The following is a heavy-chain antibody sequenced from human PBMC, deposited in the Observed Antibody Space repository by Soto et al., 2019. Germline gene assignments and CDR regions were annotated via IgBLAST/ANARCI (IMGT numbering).Heavy chain of an antibody. Sequence: GESLKISFKGSGYSFTSYWICWVRQMPVKGLEWMGIIYPGDSDTRYSPSFQGQVTISADKSISTAYLQWSSLKASDTAMYYCERLDSSSSPEEIYYYYGMDVWGQRTTVTVCS. CDR1: GYSFTSYW. CDR3: ERLDSSSSPEEIYYYYGMDV. CDR2: IYPGDSDT. J-gene: IGHJ6*02. D-gene: IGHD6-6*01. V-gene: IGHV5-51*01.